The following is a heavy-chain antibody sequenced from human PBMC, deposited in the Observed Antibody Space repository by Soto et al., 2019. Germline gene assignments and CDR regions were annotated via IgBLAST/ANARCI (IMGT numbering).Heavy chain of an antibody. CDR3: ASDLWSDGPHNWFDP. J-gene: IGHJ5*02. V-gene: IGHV3-23*01. CDR1: EFTFSSYA. Sequence: EVQLLESGGGLVQPGGSLRLSCAASEFTFSSYAMSWVRQAPGKGLEWVSAISGSGDSTYYADSVKGRFTISRDNSKNTLYLQMNSLRVEDTAVYHCASDLWSDGPHNWFDPWGQGTLVTVSS. CDR2: ISGSGDST. D-gene: IGHD3-3*01.